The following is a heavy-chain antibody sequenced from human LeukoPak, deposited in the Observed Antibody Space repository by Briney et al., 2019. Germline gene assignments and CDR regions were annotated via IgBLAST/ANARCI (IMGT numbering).Heavy chain of an antibody. CDR2: IYYSGTT. Sequence: SETLSLTCTVSGGSITSGDYYWSWIRQPPGKGLEWIGYIYYSGTTYYNPSLRSRITISVDTSKNQFSLKVTSVTAADTAFYYCARDGTWGQGTLVTVSS. CDR3: ARDGT. J-gene: IGHJ5*02. V-gene: IGHV4-30-4*01. CDR1: GGSITSGDYY.